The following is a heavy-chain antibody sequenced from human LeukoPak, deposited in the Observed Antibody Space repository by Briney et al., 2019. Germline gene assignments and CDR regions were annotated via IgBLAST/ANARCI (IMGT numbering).Heavy chain of an antibody. CDR1: GFTFSSYG. J-gene: IGHJ3*02. D-gene: IGHD6-25*01. Sequence: GRSLRLSCAASGFTFSSYGMHWVRQAPGKGLEWVAVIWYDGSNKYYADSVKGRFTISRDNSKNTLYLQMNSLRAEDTAVYYCARGRPGDAFDICGQGTMVTVSS. V-gene: IGHV3-33*01. CDR2: IWYDGSNK. CDR3: ARGRPGDAFDI.